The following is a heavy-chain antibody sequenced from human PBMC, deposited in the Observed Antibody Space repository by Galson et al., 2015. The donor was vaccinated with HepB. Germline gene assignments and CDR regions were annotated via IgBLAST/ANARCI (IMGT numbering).Heavy chain of an antibody. CDR1: GHTFTRHH. CDR2: INPRSGSA. D-gene: IGHD5-12*01. J-gene: IGHJ4*02. Sequence: SVKVSCKAFGHTFTRHHLHWVRQAPGQELEWMGIINPRSGSATYAQKFVDRVAMTRDTSTSTVYLELNNLTFEDTAVYHCARDPVSVATSDHFDSWGQGTLVTVSS. V-gene: IGHV1-46*01. CDR3: ARDPVSVATSDHFDS.